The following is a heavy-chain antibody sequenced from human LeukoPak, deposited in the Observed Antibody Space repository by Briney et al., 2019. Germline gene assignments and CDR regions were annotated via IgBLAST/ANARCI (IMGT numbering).Heavy chain of an antibody. CDR3: AKVSVGAVLDAFDI. CDR1: GFTFSRYS. CDR2: ISGSGGST. D-gene: IGHD1-26*01. J-gene: IGHJ3*02. V-gene: IGHV3-23*01. Sequence: GGSVRLSCAASGFTFSRYSIGWVRQPPRKGLEWVSSISGSGGSTYYADSVKGRFTISRDNSKNTLYLQMNSLGAEDTAVYYCAKVSVGAVLDAFDIWGQGTMVTVSS.